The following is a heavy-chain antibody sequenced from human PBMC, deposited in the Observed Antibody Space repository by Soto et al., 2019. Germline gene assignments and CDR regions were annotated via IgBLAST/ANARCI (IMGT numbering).Heavy chain of an antibody. CDR2: IRQDGSEK. V-gene: IGHV3-7*04. CDR1: GFTFSSNL. Sequence: GGSLRLSCVGSGFTFSSNLMTWVLQASGKGLEWVGNIRQDGSEKNYVDSVKGRFTISRDNAKNSLYLQMNSLRAEDTAVYYYARVIVVARGASYFAYWGPAPLVTVFS. D-gene: IGHD2-2*01. J-gene: IGHJ4*02. CDR3: ARVIVVARGASYFAY.